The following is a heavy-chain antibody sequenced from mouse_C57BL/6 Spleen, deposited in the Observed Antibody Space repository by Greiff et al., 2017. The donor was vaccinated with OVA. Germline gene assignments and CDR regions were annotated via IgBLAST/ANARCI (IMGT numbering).Heavy chain of an antibody. CDR3: ARYDYDDVYFDY. Sequence: EVMLVESGGGLVKPGGSLKLSCAASGFTFSDYGMHWVRQAPEKGLEWVAYISSGSSTIYYADTVKGRFTISRDNAKNTLFLQMTSLRSEDTAMYYCARYDYDDVYFDYWGQGTTLTVSS. D-gene: IGHD2-4*01. CDR1: GFTFSDYG. J-gene: IGHJ2*01. V-gene: IGHV5-17*01. CDR2: ISSGSSTI.